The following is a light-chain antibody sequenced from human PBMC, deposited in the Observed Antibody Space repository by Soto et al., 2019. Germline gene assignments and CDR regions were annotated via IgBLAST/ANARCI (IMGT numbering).Light chain of an antibody. CDR3: QQYYSFPWT. V-gene: IGKV4-1*01. J-gene: IGKJ1*01. CDR1: QSLLFSSNKKNY. Sequence: DIVMTQSPASLAVSLGERATINCTSSQSLLFSSNKKNYLAWYQQKPGKAPELLIYAASTLQSGVPSRFSGSGSGTDFTLTISCLQSEDFATYYCQQYYSFPWTFGQGTKVDI. CDR2: AAS.